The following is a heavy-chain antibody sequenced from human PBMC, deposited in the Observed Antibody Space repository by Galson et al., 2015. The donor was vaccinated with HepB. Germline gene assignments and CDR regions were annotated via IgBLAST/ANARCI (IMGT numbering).Heavy chain of an antibody. V-gene: IGHV1-18*01. J-gene: IGHJ3*02. CDR3: ARARRVGVLWWCPAFDI. CDR1: GYTFTSYG. CDR2: ISAYNGNT. Sequence: SVKVSCKASGYTFTSYGISWVRQAPGQGLEWMGWISAYNGNTNYAQKLQGRVTMTTDTSTSTAYMELRSLRSDDTAVYYCARARRVGVLWWCPAFDIWGQGTMVTVSS. D-gene: IGHD2-21*01.